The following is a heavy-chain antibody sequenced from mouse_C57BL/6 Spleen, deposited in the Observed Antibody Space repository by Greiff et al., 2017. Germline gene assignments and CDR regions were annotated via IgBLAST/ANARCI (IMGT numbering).Heavy chain of an antibody. J-gene: IGHJ2*01. CDR3: ARHEDRKAGFDY. CDR1: GFTFSDYY. V-gene: IGHV5-12*01. CDR2: ISNGGGST. Sequence: EVKLMESGGGLVQPGGSLKLSCAASGFTFSDYYMYWVRQTPEKRLEWVAYISNGGGSTYYPDTVKGRFTISRDNAKNTLYLQMSRLKSEDTAMYYCARHEDRKAGFDYWGQGTTLTVSS.